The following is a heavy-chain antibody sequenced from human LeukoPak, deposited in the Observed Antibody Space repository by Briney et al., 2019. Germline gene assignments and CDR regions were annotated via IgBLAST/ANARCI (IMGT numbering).Heavy chain of an antibody. CDR3: AHRPRYGSESYSGDYFDY. CDR1: GFSLSTSRVA. CDR2: IYWDDDK. D-gene: IGHD3-10*01. J-gene: IGHJ4*02. V-gene: IGHV2-5*02. Sequence: SGPTLVNPTQTLTLTCTFSGFSLSTSRVAVGWIRQPPGKALEWLAHIYWDDDKRYSPSLKSRLTITKDTSKNQVVLTMTNMDPVDTATYYCAHRPRYGSESYSGDYFDYWGQGTLVTVSS.